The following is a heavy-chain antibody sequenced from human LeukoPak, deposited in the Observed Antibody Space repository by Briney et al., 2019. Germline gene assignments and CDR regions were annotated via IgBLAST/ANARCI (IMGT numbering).Heavy chain of an antibody. V-gene: IGHV3-23*01. CDR1: GFTFSSYA. Sequence: PGGSLRLSCAASGFTFSSYAMSWVRQAPGKGLEWVSAISGSGGSTYYADSVKGRFTISRDDSKNTLYLQMNSLRAEDTAVYYCAKEFRYSGSYFGAFDIWGQGTMVTVSS. D-gene: IGHD1-26*01. CDR3: AKEFRYSGSYFGAFDI. J-gene: IGHJ3*02. CDR2: ISGSGGST.